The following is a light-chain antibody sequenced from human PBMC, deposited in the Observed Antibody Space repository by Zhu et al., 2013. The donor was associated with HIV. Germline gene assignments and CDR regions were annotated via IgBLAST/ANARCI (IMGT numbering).Light chain of an antibody. Sequence: EIVLTQSPATLSVSPGESVTLSCRASQTFNSHLAWYQQKPGQAPRLLIYDAFTRATGTPARFSGSGSATEFALTISSLQSEDFGVYFCHQYEAWPLGFGGGPKVEIK. CDR2: DAF. V-gene: IGKV3-15*01. CDR3: HQYEAWPLG. CDR1: QTFNSH. J-gene: IGKJ4*01.